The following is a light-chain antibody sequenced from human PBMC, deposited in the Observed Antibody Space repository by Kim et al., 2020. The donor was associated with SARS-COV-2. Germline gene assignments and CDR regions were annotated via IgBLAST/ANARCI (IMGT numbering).Light chain of an antibody. CDR1: QSVSSTY. V-gene: IGKV3-20*01. CDR3: QQYGSSPYT. J-gene: IGKJ2*01. CDR2: GAS. Sequence: LSPGERATLSCRASQSVSSTYLAWYQQKPGQAPRLLIYGASTRAAGIPDRFSGSGSGTDFTLTISRLEPEDFAVYYCQQYGSSPYTFGQGTKLEIK.